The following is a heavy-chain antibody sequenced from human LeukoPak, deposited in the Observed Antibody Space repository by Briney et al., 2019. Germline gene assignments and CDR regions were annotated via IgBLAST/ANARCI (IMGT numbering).Heavy chain of an antibody. Sequence: ASVKVSCKASGYTFTSYAMHWVRQAPGQRLEWMGWINAGNGNTKYSQKFQGRVTITRDTSASTAYMELSSLRSKDTAVYYCARAHNSGSRSAFDVWGQGTVVTVSS. V-gene: IGHV1-3*01. J-gene: IGHJ3*01. CDR1: GYTFTSYA. D-gene: IGHD5-12*01. CDR3: ARAHNSGSRSAFDV. CDR2: INAGNGNT.